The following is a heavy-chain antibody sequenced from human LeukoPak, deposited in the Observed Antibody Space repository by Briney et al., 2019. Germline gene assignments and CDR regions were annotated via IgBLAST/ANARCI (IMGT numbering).Heavy chain of an antibody. D-gene: IGHD3-10*01. CDR2: IIPIFGTA. V-gene: IGHV1-69*06. Sequence: ASVTVSCKASGGTFSSYAISWVRQAPGQGLAWMGRIIPIFGTANYAQKFQGRVTITADKSTGTAYMELSSLRSEDTAVYYCARDRSVLLWFGEAPDWFDPWGQGTLVTVSS. J-gene: IGHJ5*02. CDR3: ARDRSVLLWFGEAPDWFDP. CDR1: GGTFSSYA.